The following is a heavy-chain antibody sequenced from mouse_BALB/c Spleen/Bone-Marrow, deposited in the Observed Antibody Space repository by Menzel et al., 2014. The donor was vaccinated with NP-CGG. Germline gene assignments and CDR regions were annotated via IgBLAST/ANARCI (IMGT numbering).Heavy chain of an antibody. CDR3: ARYKGYYDHDGDYFDY. CDR1: GDSITSGY. V-gene: IGHV3-8*02. Sequence: VQLQQSGPSLVKPSQTLSLTCSVTGDSITSGYWNWIRKFPGNKLEYMGCISYSGSTYYNPSLKSRISITRDTSKNQYYLQLNSVTIEDTATYYCARYKGYYDHDGDYFDYWGQGTTLTVSS. J-gene: IGHJ2*01. D-gene: IGHD2-4*01. CDR2: ISYSGST.